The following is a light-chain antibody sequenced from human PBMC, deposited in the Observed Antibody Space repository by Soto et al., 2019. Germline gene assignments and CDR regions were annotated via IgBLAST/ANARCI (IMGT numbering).Light chain of an antibody. Sequence: QSALTQPASVSGSPGQSITISCTGTSSDVGGYNYVSWYQPHPGKAPKLMIYEVSNRPSGVSNRFSGSKSGNTASLTISGLQAEDEADYYCSSYTSSNIDYVFGTGTKVTVL. CDR3: SSYTSSNIDYV. V-gene: IGLV2-14*01. CDR1: SSDVGGYNY. CDR2: EVS. J-gene: IGLJ1*01.